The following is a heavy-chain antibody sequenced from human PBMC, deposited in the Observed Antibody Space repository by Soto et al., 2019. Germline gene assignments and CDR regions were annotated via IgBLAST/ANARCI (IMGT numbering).Heavy chain of an antibody. CDR3: ARGGYSGRLYYFDY. J-gene: IGHJ4*02. CDR2: IYYSGRT. Sequence: SETLSLTCFVSGGSVSSTYYYWSWSRQPPGKGLEWIGYIYYSGRTDYKSSLKSRVTISLDPSKYQVSLKFNSVTAADTAVYYCARGGYSGRLYYFDYWGLGTLVTVSS. V-gene: IGHV4-61*01. D-gene: IGHD2-15*01. CDR1: GGSVSSTYYY.